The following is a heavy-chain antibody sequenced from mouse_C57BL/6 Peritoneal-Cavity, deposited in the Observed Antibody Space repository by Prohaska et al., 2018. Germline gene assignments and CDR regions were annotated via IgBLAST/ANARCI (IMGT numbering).Heavy chain of an antibody. CDR2: IYPSDSET. Sequence: QVQLQQPGAELVRPGSSVKLSCKASGYTFTSYWMDWVKQRHGHGLEWIGNIYPSDSETHYNQKFKDKATLTVDKSSSTAYMQLSSLTSEDSAVYYCACNYDAMDYWGQGTSVTVSS. CDR1: GYTFTSYW. CDR3: ACNYDAMDY. D-gene: IGHD2-1*01. V-gene: IGHV1-61*01. J-gene: IGHJ4*01.